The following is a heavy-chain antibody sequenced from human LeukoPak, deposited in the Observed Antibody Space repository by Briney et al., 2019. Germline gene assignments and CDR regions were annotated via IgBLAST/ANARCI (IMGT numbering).Heavy chain of an antibody. V-gene: IGHV3-15*01. CDR2: IKAKAHGGTT. J-gene: IGHJ4*02. CDR1: GFTFINAW. Sequence: GGSLRLSCAASGFTFINAWMAWVRQAPGKGLEGVGRIKAKAHGGTTEYAAPVKGRFTIARDESKNRLYLQMNSLKSEDTAVYYCPSYGSGRKFDYWGQGILVTVSS. CDR3: PSYGSGRKFDY. D-gene: IGHD3-10*01.